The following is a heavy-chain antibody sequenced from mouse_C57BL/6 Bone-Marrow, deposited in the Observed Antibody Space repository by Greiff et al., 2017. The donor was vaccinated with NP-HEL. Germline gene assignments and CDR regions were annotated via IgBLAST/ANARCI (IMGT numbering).Heavy chain of an antibody. D-gene: IGHD2-3*01. CDR2: IYPGSGNT. J-gene: IGHJ3*01. CDR1: GYSFTGCY. CDR3: ARSGDGYSFAY. V-gene: IGHV1-66*01. Sequence: QVQLQQSGPELVKPGASVKISCKASGYSFTGCYIHWVKQRPGQGLEWIGWIYPGSGNTKYNEKFKGKATLTADTSSSTAYMQLSSLTSEDSAVYYCARSGDGYSFAYWGQGTLVTVSA.